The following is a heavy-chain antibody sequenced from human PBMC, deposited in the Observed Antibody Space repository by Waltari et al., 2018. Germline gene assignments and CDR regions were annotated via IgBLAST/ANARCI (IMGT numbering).Heavy chain of an antibody. CDR3: ARGRPLRLRFFDL. CDR2: INQSGST. D-gene: IGHD5-12*01. J-gene: IGHJ2*01. V-gene: IGHV4-34*01. CDR1: GGSFTNYY. Sequence: QVQLQQWGAGLLKPSETLSLTCGVYGGSFTNYYWSWIRQPPGQGLAWIGEINQSGSTNYNPSLKSRVTILVDTSKNQFSLKLRSVTAADTAVYYCARGRPLRLRFFDLWGRGTPVTVSS.